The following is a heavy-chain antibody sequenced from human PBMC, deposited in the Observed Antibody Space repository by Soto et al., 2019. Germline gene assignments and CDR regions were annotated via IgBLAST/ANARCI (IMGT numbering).Heavy chain of an antibody. CDR3: AIPGVYDSSGSFDY. CDR2: ISGSGGST. D-gene: IGHD3-22*01. CDR1: GLAFSSYA. V-gene: IGHV3-23*01. J-gene: IGHJ4*02. Sequence: PGGSVRLSCAASGLAFSSYAMTWVRQAPGKGLEWVSAISGSGGSTYYAGSVKGRFTISRDNSKNTLYLQMNSLRAEDTAVYYCAIPGVYDSSGSFDYWGQGTLVTVSS.